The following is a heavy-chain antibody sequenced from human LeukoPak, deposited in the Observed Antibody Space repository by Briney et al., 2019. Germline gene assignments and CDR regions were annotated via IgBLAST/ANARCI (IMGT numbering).Heavy chain of an antibody. V-gene: IGHV4-59*01. D-gene: IGHD3-22*01. CDR3: VRLRGSSGPIDH. J-gene: IGHJ4*02. CDR1: GGSISSYY. Sequence: SETLSLTCTVSGGSISSYYWSWIRQPAGKGLEWIGYIYYYGSTNYNPSLKSRVTISVDTSENQFSLRLTSVTAADTAVYYCVRLRGSSGPIDHWGQGTLVTVSS. CDR2: IYYYGST.